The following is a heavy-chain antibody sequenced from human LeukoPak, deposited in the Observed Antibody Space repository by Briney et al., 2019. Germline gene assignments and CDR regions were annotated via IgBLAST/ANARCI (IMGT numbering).Heavy chain of an antibody. D-gene: IGHD1-26*01. CDR1: GGTFSSYA. V-gene: IGHV1-69*13. CDR2: IIPIFGTA. CDR3: ARDSPISGSYYGGLGY. J-gene: IGHJ4*02. Sequence: ASVKVSCRASGGTFSSYAISWVRQAPGQGLEWMGGIIPIFGTANYAQKFQGRVTITADESTSTAYMELSSLRSEDTAVYYCARDSPISGSYYGGLGYWGQGTLVTASS.